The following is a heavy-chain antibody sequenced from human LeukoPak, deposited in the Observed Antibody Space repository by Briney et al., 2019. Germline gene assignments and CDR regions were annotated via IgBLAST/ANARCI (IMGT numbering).Heavy chain of an antibody. CDR2: IKSKADGGTT. J-gene: IGHJ5*02. Sequence: GGSLRLSCAASGFTFSNAWMSWVRQAPGKGLEWVGRIKSKADGGTTDHAAPVKDRFTISRDDSKNTLYLQMNSLKNDDTAVYYCTRGYWFDPWGQGTLVTVSS. CDR3: TRGYWFDP. V-gene: IGHV3-15*01. D-gene: IGHD3-10*01. CDR1: GFTFSNAW.